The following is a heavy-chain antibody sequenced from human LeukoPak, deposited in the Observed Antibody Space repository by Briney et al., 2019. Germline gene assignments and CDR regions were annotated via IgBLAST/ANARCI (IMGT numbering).Heavy chain of an antibody. CDR2: IYTSGST. D-gene: IGHD3-3*01. CDR3: AREHTSGAIFGVASDAFDI. Sequence: SETLSLTCTVSGGSISSYYWSWIRQPAGKGLEWIGRIYTSGSTNYNPSLKSRVTMSVDTSKNQFSLKLSSVTAADTAVYYCAREHTSGAIFGVASDAFDIWGQGTMVTVSS. CDR1: GGSISSYY. J-gene: IGHJ3*02. V-gene: IGHV4-4*07.